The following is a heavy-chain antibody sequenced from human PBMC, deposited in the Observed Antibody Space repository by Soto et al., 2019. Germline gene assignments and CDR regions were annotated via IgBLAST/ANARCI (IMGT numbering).Heavy chain of an antibody. CDR3: VSDRGYGHASVPYS. V-gene: IGHV3-30*03. CDR1: GFTFTSYG. CDR2: ISYDGGLQ. D-gene: IGHD5-18*01. J-gene: IGHJ4*02. Sequence: QAHLVEAGGGVVQPGRSLRLSCAASGFTFTSYGMHWVRQAPGTRLEWVAVISYDGGLQHYADSVKGRFTICRDNSKNMVLLQMSSLRAEDTAVYYCVSDRGYGHASVPYSWGQGTLVSVSS.